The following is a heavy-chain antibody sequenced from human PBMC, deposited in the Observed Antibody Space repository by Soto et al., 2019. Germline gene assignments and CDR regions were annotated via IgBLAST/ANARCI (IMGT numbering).Heavy chain of an antibody. D-gene: IGHD3-10*01. CDR3: ARQLMVRGVIMGYFDY. Sequence: SETLSLTCTVSGGSISSSSYYWGWIRQPPGKGLEWIGSIYYSGSTYYNPSLKSRVTISVDTSKNQFSLKLSSVTAADTAVYYCARQLMVRGVIMGYFDYWGQGTLVTVSS. CDR2: IYYSGST. V-gene: IGHV4-39*01. CDR1: GGSISSSSYY. J-gene: IGHJ4*02.